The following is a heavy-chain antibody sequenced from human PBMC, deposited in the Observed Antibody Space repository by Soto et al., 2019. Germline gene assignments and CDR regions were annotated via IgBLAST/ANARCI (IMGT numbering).Heavy chain of an antibody. CDR1: AGYLERSHYF. CDR3: ASSSFFPVSRGYHFKNLDS. CDR2: ISYSGLS. J-gene: IGHJ5*01. D-gene: IGHD3-22*01. V-gene: IGHV4-61*01. Sequence: SETLSLTCSVSAGYLERSHYFWNWIRQPPGKGLEWIGNISYSGLSTPTPALHTRVPLSLATFTPQFSLTLTSVTPADTAMYYCASSSFFPVSRGYHFKNLDSWGQGTLVTVSS.